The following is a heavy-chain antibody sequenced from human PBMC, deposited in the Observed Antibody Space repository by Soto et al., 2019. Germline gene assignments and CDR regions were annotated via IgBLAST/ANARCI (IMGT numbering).Heavy chain of an antibody. D-gene: IGHD3-3*01. CDR2: IYHSGST. CDR1: GYSISSGYY. V-gene: IGHV4-38-2*02. Sequence: SEPLSLTCAVSGYSISSGYYSGWIRPPPGKGLEWIGSIYHSGSTYYNPSLKSRVTISVDTSKNQFSLKLSSVNAADTAVYYCARESIPIYEFWSGYSSYYYGMEVWGQGTTVNVSS. J-gene: IGHJ6*02. CDR3: ARESIPIYEFWSGYSSYYYGMEV.